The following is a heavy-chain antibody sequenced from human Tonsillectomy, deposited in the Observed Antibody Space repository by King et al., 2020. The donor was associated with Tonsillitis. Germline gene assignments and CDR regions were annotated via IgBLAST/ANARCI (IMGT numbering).Heavy chain of an antibody. Sequence: QLVQSGGGVVQPGRSLRLSCAASGFTFSHHAMHWVRQAPGKGLEWVAVISYDGANKFYADSVKGRFTISRDNSRNTLYLQMNSLKTEDTAVYYCARNAADVTMIVVVSPFDYWDQGTLVTVYS. D-gene: IGHD3-22*01. CDR2: ISYDGANK. CDR1: GFTFSHHA. CDR3: ARNAADVTMIVVVSPFDY. V-gene: IGHV3-30-3*01. J-gene: IGHJ4*02.